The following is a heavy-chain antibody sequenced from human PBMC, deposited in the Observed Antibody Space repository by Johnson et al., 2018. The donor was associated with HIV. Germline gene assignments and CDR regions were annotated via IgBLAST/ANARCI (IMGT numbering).Heavy chain of an antibody. D-gene: IGHD3-10*01. CDR3: ARDFVAFGECTAFDV. V-gene: IGHV3-20*04. Sequence: VQLLESGGGVVRPGWSLRLSCAASGFTFDDYGMSWVRQAPGKGLEWISGINWNGGSTGYADSVKGRFTISRDNAKKSLFLQMSSLRAEDTALYYCARDFVAFGECTAFDVWGQGTMVTVSS. CDR1: GFTFDDYG. J-gene: IGHJ3*01. CDR2: INWNGGST.